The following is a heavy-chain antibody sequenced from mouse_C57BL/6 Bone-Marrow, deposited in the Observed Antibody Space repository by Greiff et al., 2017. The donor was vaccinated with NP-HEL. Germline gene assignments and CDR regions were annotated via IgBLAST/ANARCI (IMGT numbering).Heavy chain of an antibody. CDR2: ISDGGSYT. Sequence: LEWVATISDGGSYTYYPDNVKGRFTISRDNAKNNLYLQMSHLKSEDTAMYYCAREITTVVATHWYFDVWGTGTTVTVSS. J-gene: IGHJ1*03. V-gene: IGHV5-4*01. CDR3: AREITTVVATHWYFDV. D-gene: IGHD1-1*01.